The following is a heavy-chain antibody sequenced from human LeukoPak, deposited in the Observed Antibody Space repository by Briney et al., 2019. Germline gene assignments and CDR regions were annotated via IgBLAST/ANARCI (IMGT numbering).Heavy chain of an antibody. CDR1: GFTFDDYA. V-gene: IGHV3-9*01. J-gene: IGHJ6*02. Sequence: GGSLRLSCAASGFTFDDYAMHWVRQPPGKGLEWVTAISRDSRVTGYADSVKGRFTISRDSGEKFVYLQMNSLRTEDTALYYCAKVIAHLSYAMDVWGQGTTVTVSS. CDR2: ISRDSRVT. D-gene: IGHD2-15*01. CDR3: AKVIAHLSYAMDV.